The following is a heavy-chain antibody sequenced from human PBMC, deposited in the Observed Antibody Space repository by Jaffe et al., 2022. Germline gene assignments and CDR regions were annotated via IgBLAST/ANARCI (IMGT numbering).Heavy chain of an antibody. CDR3: ARAIRSGSGSYYNVITTHFFDY. J-gene: IGHJ4*02. D-gene: IGHD3-10*01. CDR2: IYQSGST. CDR1: GYSISSGYY. V-gene: IGHV4-38-2*01. Sequence: QVQLQESGPGLVKPSETLSLTCGVSGYSISSGYYWGWIRQPPGKGLEWIGSIYQSGSTYYNPSLKSRVTISIDASKNQFSLKLSSVTAADTAVYYCARAIRSGSGSYYNVITTHFFDYLGQGTLVTVSS.